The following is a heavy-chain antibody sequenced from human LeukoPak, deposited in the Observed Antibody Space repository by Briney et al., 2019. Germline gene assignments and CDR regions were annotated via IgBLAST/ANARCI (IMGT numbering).Heavy chain of an antibody. CDR2: ISSSSSYI. J-gene: IGHJ3*02. CDR3: ARVTVPPNAFDI. CDR1: GFTFSSYS. V-gene: IGHV3-21*01. Sequence: PGGSLRLSCAASGFTFSSYSMDWVRQAPGKGLEWVSSISSSSSYIYYADSVKGRFTISRDNAKNSLYLQMNSLRAEDTAVYYCARVTVPPNAFDIWGQGTMVTVSS. D-gene: IGHD4-17*01.